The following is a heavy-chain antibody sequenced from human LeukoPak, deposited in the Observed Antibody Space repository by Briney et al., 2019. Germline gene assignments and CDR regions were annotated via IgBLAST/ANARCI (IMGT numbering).Heavy chain of an antibody. V-gene: IGHV3-30-3*01. Sequence: GGFLRLSCAASGFTFSSYAMHWVRQAPGKGLEWVAVISYDGSNKYYADSVKGRFTISRDNSKNTLYLQMNSLRAEDTAVYYCARDLGSSSMNWFDPWGQGTLVTVSS. CDR2: ISYDGSNK. D-gene: IGHD6-13*01. CDR3: ARDLGSSSMNWFDP. J-gene: IGHJ5*02. CDR1: GFTFSSYA.